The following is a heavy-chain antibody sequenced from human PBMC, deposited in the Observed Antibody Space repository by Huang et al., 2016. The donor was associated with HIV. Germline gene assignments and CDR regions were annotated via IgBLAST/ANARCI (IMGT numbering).Heavy chain of an antibody. V-gene: IGHV3-21*01. CDR2: ISSSSSNI. J-gene: IGHJ3*02. CDR1: GLTFSSYS. Sequence: EVQLVESGGGLVKPGGSLRLSCAASGLTFSSYSMNWVRQAPGKGLEWFSSISSSSSNIYYADSVKGRFTISRDNAKNSLYLQMNSLRAEDTAVYYCARVGGVAAGTFGTFDIWGQGTMVTVSS. D-gene: IGHD6-19*01. CDR3: ARVGGVAAGTFGTFDI.